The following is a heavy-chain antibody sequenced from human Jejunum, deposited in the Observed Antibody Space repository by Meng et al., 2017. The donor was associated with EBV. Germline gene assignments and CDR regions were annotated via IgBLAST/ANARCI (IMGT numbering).Heavy chain of an antibody. CDR3: ATDTTRERSGRFHY. J-gene: IGHJ4*02. V-gene: IGHV4-39*07. D-gene: IGHD3-3*01. CDR2: IWNSQLT. CDR1: GRPSRSTVYC. Sequence: QCQEPGADTGKPLKNPVLPWNVSGRPSRSTVYCWGFIRQPQGTRLEWIGSIWNSQLTYSTPSLKSRVTIFEDTSKNQFSMTLSSVTTAETAVYYCATDTTRERSGRFHYWGQGTLVTVSS.